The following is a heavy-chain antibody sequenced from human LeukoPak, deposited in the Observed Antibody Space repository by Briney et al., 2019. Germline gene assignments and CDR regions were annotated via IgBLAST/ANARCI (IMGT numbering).Heavy chain of an antibody. CDR2: IGTAGDT. CDR1: GFTFSSYG. D-gene: IGHD3-22*01. J-gene: IGHJ4*02. V-gene: IGHV3-13*01. CDR3: ARGIYDSSGYRYFDY. Sequence: GGSLRLSCAASGFTFSSYGMHWVRQATGKGPEWVSAIGTAGDTYYPGSVKGRFTISRENAKNSLYLQMNSLRAGDTAVYYCARGIYDSSGYRYFDYWGQGTLVTVSS.